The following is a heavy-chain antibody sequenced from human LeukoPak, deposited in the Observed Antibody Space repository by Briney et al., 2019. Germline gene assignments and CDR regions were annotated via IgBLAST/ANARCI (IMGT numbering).Heavy chain of an antibody. Sequence: PGGSLRLSCAASGFTFSSYGMHWVRQAPGKGLEWVAVIWYDGSKKYYADSVKGRFTISRDNSKNTLYLQMNSLRAEDTAVYYCARDYSSGWSGGFVWGQGTLVTVSS. CDR3: ARDYSSGWSGGFV. V-gene: IGHV3-33*01. D-gene: IGHD6-19*01. CDR1: GFTFSSYG. CDR2: IWYDGSKK. J-gene: IGHJ4*02.